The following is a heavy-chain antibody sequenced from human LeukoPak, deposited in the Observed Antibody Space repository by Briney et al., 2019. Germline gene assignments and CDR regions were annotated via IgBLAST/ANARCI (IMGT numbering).Heavy chain of an antibody. J-gene: IGHJ5*02. V-gene: IGHV5-51*01. CDR2: IYPGDSDT. D-gene: IGHD1-26*01. CDR1: GYSFTTYL. CDR3: ARRSGSGNWFDT. Sequence: GESLKISCKGSGYSFTTYLIAWVRQMPGKGLEWMAIIYPGDSDTRYNPSFQGQDTISADKSISTAYLQWSSLKASDTAIYYCARRSGSGNWFDTWGQGTLVTVSS.